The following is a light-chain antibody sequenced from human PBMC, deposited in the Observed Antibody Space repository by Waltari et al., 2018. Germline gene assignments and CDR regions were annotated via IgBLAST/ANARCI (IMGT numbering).Light chain of an antibody. CDR1: QRITASY. CDR2: GAS. J-gene: IGKJ1*01. V-gene: IGKV3-20*01. CDR3: QRYGTSPPWT. Sequence: EIVLTQSPGTLSLSPGESATLSCRASQRITASYLAWYQQKPGQAPRLLIYGASSRATGIPDRFSGSESGTECTLTISRLEPEDFAVYYCQRYGTSPPWTFGQGTRVE.